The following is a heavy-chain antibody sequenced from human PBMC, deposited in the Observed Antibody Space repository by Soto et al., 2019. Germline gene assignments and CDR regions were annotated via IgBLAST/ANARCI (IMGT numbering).Heavy chain of an antibody. D-gene: IGHD4-4*01. Sequence: PGGSLRLSCAASGFTFSSYAISWVRQAPGKGLEWVSAISGSGGSTYYADTVKGRFTISRDNSKNTLYLQMNSLRAEDTAVYYCAKISQTVSDYYYYGMDVWGQGTTVTVSS. J-gene: IGHJ6*02. V-gene: IGHV3-23*01. CDR2: ISGSGGST. CDR1: GFTFSSYA. CDR3: AKISQTVSDYYYYGMDV.